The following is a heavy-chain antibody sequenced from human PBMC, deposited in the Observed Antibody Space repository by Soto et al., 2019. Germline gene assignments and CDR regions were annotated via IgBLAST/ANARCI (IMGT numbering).Heavy chain of an antibody. CDR1: GFTFSSYS. V-gene: IGHV3-21*06. CDR3: AREGAYYFDY. Sequence: GGSLRLSCAASGFTFSSYSMNWVRQAPGKGLEWVSSISKSGGGSIKYYADSVKGRFTISRDNAKNSVYLQMNSLRAEDTAIYYCAREGAYYFDYWGQGALVTVSS. CDR2: ISKSGGGSIK. J-gene: IGHJ4*02.